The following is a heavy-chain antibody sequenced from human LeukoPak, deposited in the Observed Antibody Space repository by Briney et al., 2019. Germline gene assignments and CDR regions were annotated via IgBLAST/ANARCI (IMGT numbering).Heavy chain of an antibody. CDR1: GFTFNNYG. CDR3: AKDTASYDPKGY. V-gene: IGHV3-23*01. J-gene: IGHJ4*02. D-gene: IGHD5-12*01. CDR2: ISGSGGST. Sequence: GGSLRLSCAASGFTFNNYGMPWVRQAPGKGLEWVSAISGSGGSTYYADSVKGRFTISRDNSKNTLYLQMNSLRAEDTAVYYCAKDTASYDPKGYWGQGTLVTVSS.